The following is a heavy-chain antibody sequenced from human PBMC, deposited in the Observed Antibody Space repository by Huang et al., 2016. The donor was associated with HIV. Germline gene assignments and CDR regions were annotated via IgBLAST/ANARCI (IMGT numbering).Heavy chain of an antibody. V-gene: IGHV4-34*01. Sequence: QVRLHQWGPGLVRPSETLSLTCAGYGGPLSGPDWRWVRLPTGGSLEWLGEVYHRGSASQDPTLTSRLSMSIDTSKKQFSLKLGSVTAADTALYYCARSLMGEDPFDIWGQGTLVTVSS. CDR3: ARSLMGEDPFDI. D-gene: IGHD3-16*01. J-gene: IGHJ3*02. CDR1: GGPLSGPD. CDR2: VYHRGSA.